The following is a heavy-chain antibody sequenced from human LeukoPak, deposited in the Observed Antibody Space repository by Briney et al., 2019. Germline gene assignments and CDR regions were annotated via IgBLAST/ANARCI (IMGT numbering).Heavy chain of an antibody. V-gene: IGHV1-2*06. J-gene: IGHJ4*02. CDR3: ARPRWAGDLFDY. Sequence: ASVKVSCKASGYTFTGYYMHWVRQAPGQGLEWMGRINPNRGGTNYAQKFQGRVTMTRDTSISTAYMELSRLRSDDTAVYYCARPRWAGDLFDYWGQGTLVTVSS. D-gene: IGHD7-27*01. CDR1: GYTFTGYY. CDR2: INPNRGGT.